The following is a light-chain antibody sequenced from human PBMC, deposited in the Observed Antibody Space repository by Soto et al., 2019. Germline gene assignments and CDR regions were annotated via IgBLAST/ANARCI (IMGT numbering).Light chain of an antibody. CDR3: QQYNSYSPS. J-gene: IGKJ5*01. Sequence: DIQITQSPSTLSSSGGDRFTITCGASQSISSWLAWYQQKPGKAPKLLIYDASSLESGVPSRFSGSGSGTEFTLTISSLQPDDFATYYCQQYNSYSPSFGQGTRLEI. CDR1: QSISSW. V-gene: IGKV1-5*01. CDR2: DAS.